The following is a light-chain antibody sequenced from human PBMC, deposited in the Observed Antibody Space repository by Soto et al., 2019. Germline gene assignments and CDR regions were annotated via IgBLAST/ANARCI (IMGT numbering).Light chain of an antibody. V-gene: IGKV3-15*01. Sequence: ETVMTQSQATLSFSPGEGATPSCGASQTINNNLAWYQQKPGQAPRLLIYGASRRATGVPARFSGSGSGTEFTLTISSLQSEDFAVYYCQHYNNGPRFGQGTKVDVK. CDR3: QHYNNGPR. CDR1: QTINNN. J-gene: IGKJ1*01. CDR2: GAS.